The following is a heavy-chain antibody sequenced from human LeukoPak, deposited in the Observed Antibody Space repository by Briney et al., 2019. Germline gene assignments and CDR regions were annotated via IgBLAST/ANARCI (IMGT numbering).Heavy chain of an antibody. CDR2: INSDGSST. CDR3: ARVDDYVWGNGY. D-gene: IGHD3-16*01. V-gene: IGHV3-74*01. Sequence: GGSLRLSCAASGFTFSSYWMHWVRQAPGKGLVWVSRINSDGSSTSYADSVKGRFTTSRDNAKNTLYLQMNSLRAEDTAVYYCARVDDYVWGNGYWGQGTLVTVSS. CDR1: GFTFSSYW. J-gene: IGHJ4*02.